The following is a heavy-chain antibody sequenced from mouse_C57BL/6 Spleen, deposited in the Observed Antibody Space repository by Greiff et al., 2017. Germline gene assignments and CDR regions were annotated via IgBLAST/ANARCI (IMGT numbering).Heavy chain of an antibody. CDR1: GFTFSDYG. V-gene: IGHV5-17*01. CDR3: AGWLLRRDYYAMDY. J-gene: IGHJ4*01. Sequence: EVKLVESGGGLVKPGGSLKLSCAASGFTFSDYGMHWVRQAPEKGLEWVAYISSGSSTIYYADTVKGRFTISRDNAKNTLFLQMTSLRSEDTAMYYCAGWLLRRDYYAMDYWGQGTSVTVSS. D-gene: IGHD2-3*01. CDR2: ISSGSSTI.